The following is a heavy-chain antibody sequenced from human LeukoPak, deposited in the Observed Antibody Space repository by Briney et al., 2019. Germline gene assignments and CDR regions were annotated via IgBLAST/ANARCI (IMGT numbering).Heavy chain of an antibody. CDR2: ISWNSGSI. CDR3: AKDNHGDYEGQIDY. V-gene: IGHV3-9*01. J-gene: IGHJ4*02. CDR1: GFTFDDYA. Sequence: GGSLRLSCAASGFTFDDYAMHWVRQAPGKGLEWVSDISWNSGSIGYADSVKGRFTISRDNAKNSLYLQMNSLRAEDTALYYCAKDNHGDYEGQIDYWGQGTLVTVSS. D-gene: IGHD4-17*01.